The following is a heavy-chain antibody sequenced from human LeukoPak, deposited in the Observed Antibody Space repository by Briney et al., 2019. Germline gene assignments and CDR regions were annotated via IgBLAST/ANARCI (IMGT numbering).Heavy chain of an antibody. CDR1: GYSISSGYY. J-gene: IGHJ3*02. V-gene: IGHV4-38-2*02. CDR2: INHSGST. Sequence: PSETLSLTCTVSGYSISSGYYWSWIRQPPGKGLEWIGEINHSGSTNYNPSLKSRVTISVDTSKNQFSLKLSSVTAADTAVYYCARLVVRARNAFDIWGQGTMVTVSS. CDR3: ARLVVRARNAFDI. D-gene: IGHD3-10*01.